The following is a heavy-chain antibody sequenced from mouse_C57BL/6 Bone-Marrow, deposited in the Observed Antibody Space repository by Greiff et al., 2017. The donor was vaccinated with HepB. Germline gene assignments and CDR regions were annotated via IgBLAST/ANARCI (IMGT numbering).Heavy chain of an antibody. CDR2: IYPRDGST. D-gene: IGHD1-1*01. CDR3: ARGYYGSSPFAY. CDR1: GYTFTDHT. Sequence: VKLMESDAELVKPGASVKISCKVSGYTFTDHTIHWMKQRPEQGLEWIGYIYPRDGSTKYNEKFKGKATLTADKSSSTAYMQLNSLTSEDSAVYFCARGYYGSSPFAYWGQGTLVTVSA. J-gene: IGHJ3*01. V-gene: IGHV1-78*01.